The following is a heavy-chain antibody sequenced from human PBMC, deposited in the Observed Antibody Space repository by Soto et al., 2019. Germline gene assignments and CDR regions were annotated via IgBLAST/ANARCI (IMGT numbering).Heavy chain of an antibody. CDR3: ARPTVEGGFAP. D-gene: IGHD4-4*01. CDR1: GGSISSGGYS. CDR2: IYHSGST. Sequence: QLQLQESGSGLVKPSQTLSLTCAVSGGSISSGGYSWSWIRQPPGKGLEWIGYIYHSGSTYYNPPLKSRVTIPVDRPKNQFSLKLGSVTAADTAVYYRARPTVEGGFAPWGQGTLVTVSS. J-gene: IGHJ5*02. V-gene: IGHV4-30-2*01.